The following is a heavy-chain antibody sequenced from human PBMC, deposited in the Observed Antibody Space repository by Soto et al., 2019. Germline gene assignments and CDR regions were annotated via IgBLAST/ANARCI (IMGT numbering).Heavy chain of an antibody. D-gene: IGHD6-6*01. CDR1: GGSISSGGYY. CDR2: IYYSGST. Sequence: QVQLQESGPGLVKPSQTLSLTCTVSGGSISSGGYYWSWIRQHPGKGLEWIGYIYYSGSTYYNPSLKSRGTISVDTSKNQFSLKLSSVTAAETAVYYCARGHYSSSHDYWGQGTLVTVSS. CDR3: ARGHYSSSHDY. V-gene: IGHV4-31*03. J-gene: IGHJ4*02.